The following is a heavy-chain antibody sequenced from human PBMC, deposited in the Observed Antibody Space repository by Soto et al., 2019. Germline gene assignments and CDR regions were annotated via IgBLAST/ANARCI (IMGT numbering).Heavy chain of an antibody. J-gene: IGHJ1*01. CDR1: GFTFSSHE. CDR3: ARGGVY. Sequence: PGGSLRLSCEATGFTFSSHEMNWIRQTPGKRLEWIAKISGSGSTINYADSVKDRFTISRDNVQRTLHLQMDSLRVEDTGVYYCARGGVYWGRGTLVTVSS. V-gene: IGHV3-48*03. CDR2: ISGSGSTI. D-gene: IGHD2-8*01.